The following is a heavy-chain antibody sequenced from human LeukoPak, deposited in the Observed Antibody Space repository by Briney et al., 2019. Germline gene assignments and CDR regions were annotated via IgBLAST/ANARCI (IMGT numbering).Heavy chain of an antibody. CDR3: AAVDYCDSSARDY. Sequence: GTSVKVSCKASGFTFTSSAMQWVRQARGQRLEWIGWIVVGSGNTNYAQKFQERVTITRDMSTSTAYMELSSLRSEDTAVYYCAAVDYCDSSARDYWGQGTLVTVSS. CDR2: IVVGSGNT. J-gene: IGHJ4*02. CDR1: GFTFTSSA. V-gene: IGHV1-58*02. D-gene: IGHD3-22*01.